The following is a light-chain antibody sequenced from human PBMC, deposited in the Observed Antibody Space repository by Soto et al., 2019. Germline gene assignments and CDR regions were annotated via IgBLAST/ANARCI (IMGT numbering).Light chain of an antibody. CDR2: GGI. Sequence: EVVLTQSPGTLSLSPGERATLSCRASQSVASNYIAWYQQKPGQAPRLLIYGGISRATGVPDRFSGSGSGTDITLTISRLEPEDLAVYYCQQYGNLPITFGQGTRLEI. CDR3: QQYGNLPIT. J-gene: IGKJ5*01. CDR1: QSVASNY. V-gene: IGKV3-20*01.